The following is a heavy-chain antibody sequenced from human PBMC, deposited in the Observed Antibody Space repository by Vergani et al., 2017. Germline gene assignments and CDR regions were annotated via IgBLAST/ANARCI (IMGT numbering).Heavy chain of an antibody. CDR3: SCSRSLDYYYGMDV. CDR2: INPNSGGT. J-gene: IGHJ6*02. CDR1: GYTFIGYY. Sequence: QVQLVQSGAEVKKPGASVKVSCKASGYTFIGYYMHWVRQAPGQGLEWMGWINPNSGGTNYALKFQGRVTMTRDTSISTAYMELSRLRSDDTAVYYCSCSRSLDYYYGMDVWGQGTTVTVSS. V-gene: IGHV1-2*02. D-gene: IGHD2-15*01.